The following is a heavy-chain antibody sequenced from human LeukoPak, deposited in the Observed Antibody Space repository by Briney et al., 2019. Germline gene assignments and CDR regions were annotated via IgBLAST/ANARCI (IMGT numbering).Heavy chain of an antibody. CDR2: INQDGTEK. Sequence: GGSLRLSCAVSGLTFSNYWITWVRQAAGKWLECVANINQDGTEKYYVDSVQGRFIISRDNAKNSLFLQMNSLRAEDTAVYYCASSLTGTWPYYFDYWGQGALVTGSS. V-gene: IGHV3-7*01. D-gene: IGHD1-14*01. J-gene: IGHJ4*02. CDR1: GLTFSNYW. CDR3: ASSLTGTWPYYFDY.